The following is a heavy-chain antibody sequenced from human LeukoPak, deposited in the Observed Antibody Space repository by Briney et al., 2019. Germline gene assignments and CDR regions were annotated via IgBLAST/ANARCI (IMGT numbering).Heavy chain of an antibody. V-gene: IGHV4-34*01. D-gene: IGHD1-26*01. Sequence: PSETLSLTCAVYGGSFSGYYWSWIRQPPGKGLEWIGEINHSGSTNHNPSLKSRVTISVDTSKNQFSLKLSSVTAADTAVYYCARSLGSSGIIGYWGQGTLVTVSS. CDR3: ARSLGSSGIIGY. J-gene: IGHJ4*02. CDR1: GGSFSGYY. CDR2: INHSGST.